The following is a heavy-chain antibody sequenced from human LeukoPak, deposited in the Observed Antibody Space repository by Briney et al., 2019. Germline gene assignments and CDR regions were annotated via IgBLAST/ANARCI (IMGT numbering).Heavy chain of an antibody. Sequence: ASVKVSCKASGYTFTSYCISWVRQAPGQGLEWMGWISAYNGNTNYAQKRQGRVTMTTDTSTSTAYMELRSLRSDDTAMYYCARARYCSSTSCLGPLDYWGQGTLVTVSS. J-gene: IGHJ4*02. D-gene: IGHD2-2*01. CDR2: ISAYNGNT. V-gene: IGHV1-18*01. CDR3: ARARYCSSTSCLGPLDY. CDR1: GYTFTSYC.